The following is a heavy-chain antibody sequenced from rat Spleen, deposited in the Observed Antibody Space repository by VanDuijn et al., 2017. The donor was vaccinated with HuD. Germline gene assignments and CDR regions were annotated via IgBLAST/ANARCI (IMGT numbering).Heavy chain of an antibody. J-gene: IGHJ4*01. D-gene: IGHD4-3*01. Sequence: EVQLQESGPGLVKPSQSLSLTCSVTGYSITSNYWGWIRKFPGNKMEWIGHISYSGSTTYNPSLKSRISIPRDTSKNQLFLQFNSVTTEDTATYYCARHNSGYGVMDAWGQGASVTISS. CDR1: GYSITSNY. CDR3: ARHNSGYGVMDA. V-gene: IGHV3-1*01. CDR2: ISYSGST.